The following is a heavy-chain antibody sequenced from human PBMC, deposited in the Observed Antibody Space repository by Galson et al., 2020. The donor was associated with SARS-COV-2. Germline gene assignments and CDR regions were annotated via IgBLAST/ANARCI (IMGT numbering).Heavy chain of an antibody. CDR1: EVTFNTYA. Sequence: GGSLRLSCTASEVTFNTYAMSWIRQAPGKGLEWVSVIYRGGTTYYADSVKGRLTISRDNSKSTVHLQMNSLRVEDTAVYYCAVGDYLDGFDVWGQGTMVTVSS. V-gene: IGHV3-23*03. D-gene: IGHD4-17*01. CDR3: AVGDYLDGFDV. J-gene: IGHJ3*01. CDR2: IYRGGTT.